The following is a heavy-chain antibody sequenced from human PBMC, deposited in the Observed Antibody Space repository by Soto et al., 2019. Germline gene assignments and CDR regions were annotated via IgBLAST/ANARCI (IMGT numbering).Heavy chain of an antibody. D-gene: IGHD1-26*01. CDR1: GLTFSSNW. CDR2: IKQDGNEK. Sequence: GGSLRISCAASGLTFSSNWMSWVRQAPGRGLECVANIKQDGNEKYYVDSVKGRFTISRDNAKNSLYLQMNSLRAEDTAVYYCARVVGAPNWFDPWGQGTLVTVSS. CDR3: ARVVGAPNWFDP. V-gene: IGHV3-7*04. J-gene: IGHJ5*02.